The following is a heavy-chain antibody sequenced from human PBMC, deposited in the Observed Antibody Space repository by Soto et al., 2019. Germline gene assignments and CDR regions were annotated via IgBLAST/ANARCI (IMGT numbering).Heavy chain of an antibody. CDR3: ARGLRYSYGSHY. Sequence: SVNVSCMGSGYRYTLNFIGCVRQMPGKGLEWMGRIDPSDSYTNYSPSFQGHVTISAAKSISSAYLQWSSLKASDTAMYYCARGLRYSYGSHYWGQGTRVSVSA. CDR2: IDPSDSYT. V-gene: IGHV5-10-1*01. D-gene: IGHD5-18*01. CDR1: GYRYTLNF. J-gene: IGHJ4*02.